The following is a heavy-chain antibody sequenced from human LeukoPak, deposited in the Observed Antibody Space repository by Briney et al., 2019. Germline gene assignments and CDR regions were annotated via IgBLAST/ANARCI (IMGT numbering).Heavy chain of an antibody. CDR3: ARHGYPATYYDILTGLLANWFDP. D-gene: IGHD3-9*01. V-gene: IGHV4-39*01. CDR1: GGSISSGGYY. J-gene: IGHJ5*02. Sequence: SETLSLTCTVSGGSISSGGYYWGWIRQPPGKGLEWIGSIYYSGSTYYNPSLKSRGTITVDTSKNQFSLKLSSVTAADTAVYYCARHGYPATYYDILTGLLANWFDPWGQGTLVTVSS. CDR2: IYYSGST.